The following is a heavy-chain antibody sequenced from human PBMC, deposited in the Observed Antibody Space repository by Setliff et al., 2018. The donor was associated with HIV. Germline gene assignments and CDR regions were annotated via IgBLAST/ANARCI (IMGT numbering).Heavy chain of an antibody. D-gene: IGHD3-10*01. V-gene: IGHV1-69*10. CDR3: AGPRGDEAFDI. Sequence: SVKVSCKASGDTSSTYAINWVRQAPGQGLEWMGQFIPILDITNYAQKFQGRVTITADKSTNTMYMEMTSLTSEDTAVYYCAGPRGDEAFDIWGQGTRVTVSS. J-gene: IGHJ3*02. CDR1: GDTSSTYA. CDR2: FIPILDIT.